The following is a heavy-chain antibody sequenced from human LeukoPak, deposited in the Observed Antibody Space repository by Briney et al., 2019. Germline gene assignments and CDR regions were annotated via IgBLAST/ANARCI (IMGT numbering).Heavy chain of an antibody. CDR2: ISGSGGST. D-gene: IGHD5-18*01. V-gene: IGHV3-23*01. CDR3: AKDPGYSYGPHYYFDY. Sequence: GGSLRLSCAASGFTFSSYAMSWVRQAPGKGLEWVSAISGSGGSTYYADSVKGRFTISRDNSKNTLYLQMNSLRAEDTAVYYCAKDPGYSYGPHYYFDYWGQGTLSPSPQ. J-gene: IGHJ4*02. CDR1: GFTFSSYA.